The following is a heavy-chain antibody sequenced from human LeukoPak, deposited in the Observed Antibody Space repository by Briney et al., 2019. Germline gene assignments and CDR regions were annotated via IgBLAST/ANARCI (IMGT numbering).Heavy chain of an antibody. Sequence: GGSLRLSCAASGFTFSTFAMTWVRQAPGKGLEWVSSITGTHYTTYNTDSVKGRFTISRDNSKNTLYLKMNSLRADDTAVYYCTKDPNGDYVGAFDPWGQGTLVTVSS. CDR1: GFTFSTFA. D-gene: IGHD4-17*01. CDR3: TKDPNGDYVGAFDP. V-gene: IGHV3-23*01. CDR2: ITGTHYTT. J-gene: IGHJ5*02.